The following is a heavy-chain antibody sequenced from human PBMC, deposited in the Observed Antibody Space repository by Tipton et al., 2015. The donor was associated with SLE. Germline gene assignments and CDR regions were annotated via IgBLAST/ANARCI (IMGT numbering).Heavy chain of an antibody. D-gene: IGHD3-22*01. CDR3: AGGPKPLYYDSSGYYYLFDY. CDR2: INHSGST. J-gene: IGHJ4*02. CDR1: GGSFSGYY. V-gene: IGHV4-34*01. Sequence: TLSLTCAVYGGSFSGYYWSWIRQPPGKGLEWIGEINHSGSTNYNPSLKSRVTISVDTSKNQFSLKLSSVTAADTAVYYCAGGPKPLYYDSSGYYYLFDYWGQGTLVTVSS.